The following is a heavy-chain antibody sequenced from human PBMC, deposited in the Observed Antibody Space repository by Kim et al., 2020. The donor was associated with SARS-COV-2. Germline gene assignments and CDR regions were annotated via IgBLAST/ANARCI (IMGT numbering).Heavy chain of an antibody. J-gene: IGHJ4*02. CDR1: GFTFSSYA. Sequence: GGSLRLSCAASGFTFSSYAMHWVRQAPGKGLEWVVVISYDGSNKYYADSVKGRFTISRDNSKNTLYLQMNSLRAEDTAVYYCAREPSGSYLDYWGQGTLV. CDR3: AREPSGSYLDY. CDR2: ISYDGSNK. D-gene: IGHD1-26*01. V-gene: IGHV3-30*04.